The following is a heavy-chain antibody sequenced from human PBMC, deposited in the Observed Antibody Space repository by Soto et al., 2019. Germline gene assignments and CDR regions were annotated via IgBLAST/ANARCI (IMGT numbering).Heavy chain of an antibody. J-gene: IGHJ6*03. V-gene: IGHV3-23*01. CDR2: MSGSGDRT. Sequence: GSLRLSCAASGFTFSSYAMSWVRQAPGKGLEWVSAMSGSGDRTYYADSVKGRLTISRDNSKNTLYLQMNSLRAEDTAVYYCAKGSARSVYYYMDVWGKGTTVTVSS. D-gene: IGHD6-19*01. CDR1: GFTFSSYA. CDR3: AKGSARSVYYYMDV.